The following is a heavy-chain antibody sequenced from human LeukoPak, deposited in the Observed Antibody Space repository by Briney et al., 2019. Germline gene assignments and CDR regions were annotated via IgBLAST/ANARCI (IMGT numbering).Heavy chain of an antibody. D-gene: IGHD5-24*01. CDR1: GGSISSYY. CDR3: ARTRMATINPLDY. J-gene: IGHJ4*02. Sequence: SETLSLTCTVSGGSISSYYWGWIRQPPGKGLEWIGSIYHSGSTYYNPSLKSRVTISVDTSKSQFSLKLSSVTAADTAVYYCARTRMATINPLDYWGQGTLVTVSS. CDR2: IYHSGST. V-gene: IGHV4-38-2*02.